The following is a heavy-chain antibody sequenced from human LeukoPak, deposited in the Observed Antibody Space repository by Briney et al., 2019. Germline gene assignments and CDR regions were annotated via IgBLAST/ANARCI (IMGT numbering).Heavy chain of an antibody. CDR1: GGSISSGGYY. CDR2: IYYSGST. Sequence: PSETLSLTCTVSGGSISSGGYYWSWIRQHPGKGLEWIGYIYYSGSTYHNPSLKSRVTISVDTSKNQFSLKLSSVTAADTAVYYCARKMAGPLDVWGQGTTVTVSS. V-gene: IGHV4-31*03. CDR3: ARKMAGPLDV. J-gene: IGHJ6*02. D-gene: IGHD5-24*01.